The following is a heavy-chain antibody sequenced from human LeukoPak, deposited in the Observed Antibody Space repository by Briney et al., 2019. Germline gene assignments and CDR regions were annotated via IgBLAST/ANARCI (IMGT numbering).Heavy chain of an antibody. J-gene: IGHJ4*02. CDR3: APFRAGSGPTE. CDR1: GFTFSSYE. V-gene: IGHV3-48*03. Sequence: GGSLRLSCAASGFTFSSYEMNWVRQAPGKGLEWVSYISSSGSTIYYADSVKGRFTISRDNAKNSLYLQMNSLRAEDTAVYYCAPFRAGSGPTEWGQGTLVTVSS. CDR2: ISSSGSTI. D-gene: IGHD2-15*01.